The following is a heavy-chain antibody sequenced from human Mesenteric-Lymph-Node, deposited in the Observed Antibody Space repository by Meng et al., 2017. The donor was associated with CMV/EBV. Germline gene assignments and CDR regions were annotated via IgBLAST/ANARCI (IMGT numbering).Heavy chain of an antibody. J-gene: IGHJ6*02. V-gene: IGHV1-8*01. Sequence: ASVKVSCKASGYTFTSYDINWVRQATGQGLEWMGWMNPNSGNTGYAQKFQGRVTMTRNTSISTAYMELSSLRSEDTAVYYCARFYQEQESSVRYYDFWNTYYYYGMDVWDQGTTVTVSS. CDR1: GYTFTSYD. CDR2: MNPNSGNT. CDR3: ARFYQEQESSVRYYDFWNTYYYYGMDV. D-gene: IGHD3-3*01.